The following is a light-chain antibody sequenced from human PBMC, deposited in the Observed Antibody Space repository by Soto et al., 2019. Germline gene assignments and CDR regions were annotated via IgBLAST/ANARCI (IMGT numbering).Light chain of an antibody. CDR1: QSVSGSC. V-gene: IGKV3-20*01. CDR2: GAS. J-gene: IGKJ3*01. CDR3: KHYGSSPFT. Sequence: EIVLTQSPGTLSLSPGERATLSCRASQSVSGSCLAWYQQKPGQAPRLLTYGASSRATGIPDRFSGSGSGTAFTLTISRLEPEDFAVYYCKHYGSSPFTFGPGTKVDIK.